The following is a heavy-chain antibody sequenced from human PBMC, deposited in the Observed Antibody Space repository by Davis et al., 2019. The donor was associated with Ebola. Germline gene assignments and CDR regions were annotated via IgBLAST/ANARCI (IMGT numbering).Heavy chain of an antibody. CDR1: GGSISSYY. V-gene: IGHV4-59*12. Sequence: SETLSPTCTASGGSISSYYWSWIPQPPGKGLEWIGYIYYIGSTNYNPSLKSRVTISVDTSKNQFSLKLSSVTAADTAVYYCARGPHHQGVDPWGQGTLVTVSS. D-gene: IGHD1-26*01. CDR2: IYYIGST. J-gene: IGHJ5*02. CDR3: ARGPHHQGVDP.